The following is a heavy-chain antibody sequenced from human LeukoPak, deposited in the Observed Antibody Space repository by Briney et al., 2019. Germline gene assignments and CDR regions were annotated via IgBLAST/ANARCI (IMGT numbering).Heavy chain of an antibody. Sequence: GGSLRLSCAASGFTFSSYSMNWVRRAPGKGLEWVSYISSGGSSIYYADSVKGRFTISRDNAKNSLYLQMNSLRAEDTAVYYCARDTYGSGSYYNAPLDYWGQGTLVTVSS. J-gene: IGHJ4*02. V-gene: IGHV3-48*01. CDR3: ARDTYGSGSYYNAPLDY. CDR2: ISSGGSSI. D-gene: IGHD3-10*01. CDR1: GFTFSSYS.